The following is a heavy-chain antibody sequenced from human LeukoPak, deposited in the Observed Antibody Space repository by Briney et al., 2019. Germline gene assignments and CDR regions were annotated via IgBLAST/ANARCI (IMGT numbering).Heavy chain of an antibody. V-gene: IGHV4-34*01. D-gene: IGHD3-16*02. CDR2: TNHSGST. CDR3: ARASYDYVWGSYRFDY. J-gene: IGHJ4*02. CDR1: GGSFSGYY. Sequence: SETLSLTCAVYGGSFSGYYWSWIRQPPGKGLEWIGETNHSGSTNYNPSLKSRVTISVDTSKNQFPLKLSSVTAADTAVYYCARASYDYVWGSYRFDYWGQGTLVTVSS.